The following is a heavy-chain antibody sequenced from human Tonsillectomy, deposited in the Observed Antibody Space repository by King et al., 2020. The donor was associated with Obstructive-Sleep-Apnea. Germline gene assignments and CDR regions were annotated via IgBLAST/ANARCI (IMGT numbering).Heavy chain of an antibody. J-gene: IGHJ5*02. CDR1: GGSISSSSYY. Sequence: QLQESGPGLVKPSETLSLTCTVSGGSISSSSYYWGWIRQPPGKGLEWIGSIYYSGRTYYNPSLKSRVTISVDTSKNKFSLKLSSVTAADTAVYYCARDRYYDSSGYNWFDPWGQGTLVTVSS. D-gene: IGHD3-22*01. CDR3: ARDRYYDSSGYNWFDP. CDR2: IYYSGRT. V-gene: IGHV4-39*07.